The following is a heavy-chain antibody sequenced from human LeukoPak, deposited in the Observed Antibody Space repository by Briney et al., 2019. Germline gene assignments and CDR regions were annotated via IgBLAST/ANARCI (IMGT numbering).Heavy chain of an antibody. Sequence: SVKVSCKASGGIFSSYAISWVRQAPGQGLEWMGGIIPIFGTANYAQKFQGRVTITTDESTSTAYMELSSLRSEDTAVYYCARRAQHITVTPDAYYYYYYMDVWGKGTTVTVSS. CDR2: IIPIFGTA. J-gene: IGHJ6*03. CDR1: GGIFSSYA. CDR3: ARRAQHITVTPDAYYYYYYMDV. D-gene: IGHD4-17*01. V-gene: IGHV1-69*05.